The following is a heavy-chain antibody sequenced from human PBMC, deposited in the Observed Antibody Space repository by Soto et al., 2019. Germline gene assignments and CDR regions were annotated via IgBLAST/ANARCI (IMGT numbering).Heavy chain of an antibody. CDR1: GYIFTNHY. CDR2: INPSGGST. CDR3: ARADYYDSSGFYSDC. D-gene: IGHD3-22*01. Sequence: GASGKVSCKASGYIFTNHYIHWVRQAPGQGLEWMGIINPSGGSTNYLQKFQGRITMTRDTSTSTVYMELSSLRSEDTAVYFCARADYYDSSGFYSDCWGQGSLVTVSS. J-gene: IGHJ4*02. V-gene: IGHV1-46*01.